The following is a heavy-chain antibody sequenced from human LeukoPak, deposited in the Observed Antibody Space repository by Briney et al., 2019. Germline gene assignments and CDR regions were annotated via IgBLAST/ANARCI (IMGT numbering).Heavy chain of an antibody. CDR2: INPNSGGT. J-gene: IGHJ4*02. D-gene: IGHD3-22*01. V-gene: IGHV1-2*06. Sequence: ASVKVSCKASGYTFTGYYMHWVRQAPGQGLEWMGRINPNSGGTNYAQKFQGRVTMTRDMSISTAYMELSRLRSDDTAVYYCAGDSSGYYYVAYWGQGTLVTVSS. CDR3: AGDSSGYYYVAY. CDR1: GYTFTGYY.